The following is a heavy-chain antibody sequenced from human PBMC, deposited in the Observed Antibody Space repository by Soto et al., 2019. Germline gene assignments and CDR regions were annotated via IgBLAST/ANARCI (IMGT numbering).Heavy chain of an antibody. CDR3: AKEWGSSGWYNWFDT. D-gene: IGHD6-13*01. CDR1: GFTFSTSG. J-gene: IGHJ5*02. Sequence: QVQMVESGGGVVQPGTSLRLSCATSGFTFSTSGMHWVRQAPGKGLEWVAMISHDGSVTYYTDSVQGRFTISRDTPKNTLYLQMNSLSDEDTAIYYCAKEWGSSGWYNWFDTWGQGTRVTVS. V-gene: IGHV3-30*18. CDR2: ISHDGSVT.